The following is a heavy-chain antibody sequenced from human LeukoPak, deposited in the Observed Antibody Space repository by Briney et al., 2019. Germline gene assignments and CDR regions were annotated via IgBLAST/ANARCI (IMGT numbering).Heavy chain of an antibody. V-gene: IGHV3-11*04. D-gene: IGHD2-15*01. CDR2: ISSSGSTI. CDR1: EFSVGSNY. CDR3: ARDVVEYCSGGSCTRYAY. J-gene: IGHJ4*02. Sequence: AGGSLRLSCAASEFSVGSNYMTWVRQAPGKGLEWVSYISSSGSTIYYADSVKGRFTISRDNAKNSLYLQMNSLRAEDTAVYYCARDVVEYCSGGSCTRYAYWGQGSLVTVSS.